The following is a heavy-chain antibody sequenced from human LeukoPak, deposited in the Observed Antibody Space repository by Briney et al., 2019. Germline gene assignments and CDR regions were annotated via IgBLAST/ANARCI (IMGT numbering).Heavy chain of an antibody. Sequence: ASVKVSCKASGYTFTSYDINWVRQATGQGLEWMGWMNPNSGNTGYAQKFQGRVTMTRNTSISTAYMEPSSLRSEDTAVYYCARRTTMVRRKNYYGMDVWGQGTTVTVSS. CDR1: GYTFTSYD. J-gene: IGHJ6*02. CDR3: ARRTTMVRRKNYYGMDV. CDR2: MNPNSGNT. V-gene: IGHV1-8*01. D-gene: IGHD3-10*01.